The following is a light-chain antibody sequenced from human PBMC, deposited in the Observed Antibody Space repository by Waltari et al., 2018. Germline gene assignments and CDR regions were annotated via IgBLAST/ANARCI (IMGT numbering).Light chain of an antibody. CDR3: CSYADSRGV. Sequence: QSALTPPASVSGSPGQSITISCTGTTRDIGAYNYVSWYHLHPGKVPKLIIYDVTKRPSGVSQRFSGSKSGNTASLTISGLQAEDEADYYCCSYADSRGVFGGGTTLTVL. CDR1: TRDIGAYNY. CDR2: DVT. J-gene: IGLJ2*01. V-gene: IGLV2-23*02.